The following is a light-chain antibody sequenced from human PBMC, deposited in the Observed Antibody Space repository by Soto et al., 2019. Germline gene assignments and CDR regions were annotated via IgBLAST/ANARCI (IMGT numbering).Light chain of an antibody. CDR3: LQDNNYPLT. Sequence: AIQMTQSPSSLSASVGDRVTITCRASQGIRNDLAWYQQKPGKDPKLLIYGAAILQGGVPSRFSGSGSGTDFTLIISSLQPEDFATYYCLQDNNYPLTFGGGTKVDIK. CDR1: QGIRND. CDR2: GAA. V-gene: IGKV1-6*01. J-gene: IGKJ4*01.